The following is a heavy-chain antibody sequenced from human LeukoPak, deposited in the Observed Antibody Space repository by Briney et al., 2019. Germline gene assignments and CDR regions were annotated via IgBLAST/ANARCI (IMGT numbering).Heavy chain of an antibody. Sequence: RSGGSLRLSCAASGFTFSGSAMHWVRQASGKGLEWVGRIRSKANSYATAYAASVKGRFTISRDDSKNTAYLQMNSLKTEDTAAYYCTRLGYYYDSSGIKAGWGQGTLVTVSS. CDR3: TRLGYYYDSSGIKAG. J-gene: IGHJ4*02. D-gene: IGHD3-22*01. V-gene: IGHV3-73*01. CDR2: IRSKANSYAT. CDR1: GFTFSGSA.